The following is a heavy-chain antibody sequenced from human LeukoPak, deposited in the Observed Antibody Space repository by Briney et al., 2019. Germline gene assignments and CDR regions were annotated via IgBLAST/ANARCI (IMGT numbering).Heavy chain of an antibody. CDR1: GGSISSGDCD. J-gene: IGHJ6*03. D-gene: IGHD6-6*01. CDR3: ARGKDPRRFSSSSGPMDV. CDR2: IYSSGST. Sequence: SETLSLTCSVSGGSISSGDCDLGWIRQPPGKGLEWIGTIYSSGSTYYNPSLKSRLTISVYTSKNQFSLKLSPVTAADTAVYYCARGKDPRRFSSSSGPMDVWGKGTTVTVSS. V-gene: IGHV4-39*07.